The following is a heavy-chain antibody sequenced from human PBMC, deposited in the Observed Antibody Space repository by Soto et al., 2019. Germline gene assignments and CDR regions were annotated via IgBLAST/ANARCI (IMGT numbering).Heavy chain of an antibody. Sequence: EVQLVESGGGLVQPGRSLRLSCVASGFSFDDYAMHWVRQAPGKGLEWVSGISWNSGNIGYADSVKGQFTISRDNAKSSLHLQMNSLRTEDTALYYCAIFRTVTTPFDYWGQGTLVTVSS. CDR2: ISWNSGNI. V-gene: IGHV3-9*01. CDR1: GFSFDDYA. J-gene: IGHJ4*02. CDR3: AIFRTVTTPFDY. D-gene: IGHD4-17*01.